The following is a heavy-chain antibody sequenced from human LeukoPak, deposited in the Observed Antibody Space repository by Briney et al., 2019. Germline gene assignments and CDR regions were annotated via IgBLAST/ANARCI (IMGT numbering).Heavy chain of an antibody. CDR3: ARVLTTVTKGFDI. D-gene: IGHD4-17*01. Sequence: SETLSLTCTVSGGSISSHYLTWIRQPPGKGLEWIGYIYYSGNTNYNPSLTSRVTISVDTSKNQFSLKLSSVTGADTAVYYCARVLTTVTKGFDIWGKGTMVTVSS. J-gene: IGHJ3*02. CDR2: IYYSGNT. V-gene: IGHV4-59*11. CDR1: GGSISSHY.